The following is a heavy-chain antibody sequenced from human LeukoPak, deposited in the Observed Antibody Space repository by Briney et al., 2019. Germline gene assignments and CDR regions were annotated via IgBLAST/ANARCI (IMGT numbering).Heavy chain of an antibody. CDR2: IYSGGST. J-gene: IGHJ6*02. V-gene: IGHV3-53*01. D-gene: IGHD2-2*01. CDR3: ARVASTSPYYYGMDV. Sequence: GGSLRLSCAASGFTVSSKYMNWVRQAPGKGLEWASVIYSGGSTYYADSVKGRFTISRDNSKNTLYLQMNSLRAEDTAVYYCARVASTSPYYYGMDVWGQGTTVTVSS. CDR1: GFTVSSKY.